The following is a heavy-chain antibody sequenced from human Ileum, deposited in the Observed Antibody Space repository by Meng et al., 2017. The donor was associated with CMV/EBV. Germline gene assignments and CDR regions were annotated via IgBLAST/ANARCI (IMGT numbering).Heavy chain of an antibody. D-gene: IGHD1-26*01. Sequence: SETLSLTCTVSGGSISSSSYYWGWIRQPPGKGLEWIGSIYYSGSTYYNPSLKSRVTISVDTSKNQFSLKLSSVTAADTAVYYCARVVGAIVTQYYFDYWGQGTLVTVSS. CDR2: IYYSGST. V-gene: IGHV4-39*07. CDR1: GGSISSSSYY. J-gene: IGHJ4*02. CDR3: ARVVGAIVTQYYFDY.